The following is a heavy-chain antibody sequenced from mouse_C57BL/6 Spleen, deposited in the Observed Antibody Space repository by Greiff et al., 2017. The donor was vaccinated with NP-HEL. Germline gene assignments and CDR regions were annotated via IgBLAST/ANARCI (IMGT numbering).Heavy chain of an antibody. D-gene: IGHD2-12*01. CDR2: INPNNGGT. CDR1: GYTFTDYY. Sequence: EVQLQQSGPELVKPGASVKISCKASGYTFTDYYMNWVKQSHGKSLEWIGDINPNNGGTSYNQKFKGKATLTVDKSSSTAYMELRSLTSEDSAVYYCARELPAMDYWGQGTSVTVSS. V-gene: IGHV1-26*01. J-gene: IGHJ4*01. CDR3: ARELPAMDY.